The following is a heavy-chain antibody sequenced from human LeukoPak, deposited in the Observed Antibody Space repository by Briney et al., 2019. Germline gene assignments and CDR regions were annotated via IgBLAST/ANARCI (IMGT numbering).Heavy chain of an antibody. CDR2: IWYDGSNQ. V-gene: IGHV3-33*01. J-gene: IGHJ3*02. Sequence: GRSLRLSCAASGFTFGAYGMHWVRQAPGKGLEWVAVIWYDGSNQYYVDSVKGRFTISRDNSKNTVHLQMNSLRVEDTAVYYCAREQYGSDDALDIWGQETMVTVSS. CDR3: AREQYGSDDALDI. D-gene: IGHD3-10*01. CDR1: GFTFGAYG.